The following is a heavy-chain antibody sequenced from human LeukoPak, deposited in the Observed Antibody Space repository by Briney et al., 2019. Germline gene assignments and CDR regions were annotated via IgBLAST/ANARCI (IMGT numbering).Heavy chain of an antibody. D-gene: IGHD6-19*01. Sequence: PSETLSLTCAVYGGSFSNYYWSWIRQPPGKGLEWIGEINHSGSTNYNPSLKSRVTISVDTAKNQFSLRLRSVTAADTAVYYCARVAHSSAWGLDYWGQGTLVTVSS. J-gene: IGHJ4*02. CDR3: ARVAHSSAWGLDY. V-gene: IGHV4-34*01. CDR1: GGSFSNYY. CDR2: INHSGST.